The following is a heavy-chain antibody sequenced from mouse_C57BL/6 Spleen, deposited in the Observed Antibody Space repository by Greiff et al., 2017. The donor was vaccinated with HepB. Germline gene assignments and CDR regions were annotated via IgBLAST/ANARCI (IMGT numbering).Heavy chain of an antibody. CDR3: ARKGNYYGSYYFDY. V-gene: IGHV1-39*01. D-gene: IGHD1-1*01. CDR2: INPNYGTT. J-gene: IGHJ2*01. Sequence: LVESGPELVKPGASVKISCKASGYSFTDYNMNWVKQSNGKSLEWIGVINPNYGTTSYNQKFKGKATLTVDQSSSTAYMQLNSLTSEDSAVYYCARKGNYYGSYYFDYWGQGTTLTVSS. CDR1: GYSFTDYN.